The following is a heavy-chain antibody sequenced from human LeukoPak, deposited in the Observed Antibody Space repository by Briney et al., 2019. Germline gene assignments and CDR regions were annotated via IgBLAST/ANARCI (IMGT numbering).Heavy chain of an antibody. Sequence: GGSLRLSCAASGFTFDDYAMHWVRHAPGKGLEWVSGISWSSGSIGYADSVRGRFTISRDNAKNSLYLQMNSLRAEDMALYYCAKDIGSRGFRAFDIWGQGTMVTVSS. CDR3: AKDIGSRGFRAFDI. CDR2: ISWSSGSI. V-gene: IGHV3-9*03. D-gene: IGHD2-15*01. CDR1: GFTFDDYA. J-gene: IGHJ3*02.